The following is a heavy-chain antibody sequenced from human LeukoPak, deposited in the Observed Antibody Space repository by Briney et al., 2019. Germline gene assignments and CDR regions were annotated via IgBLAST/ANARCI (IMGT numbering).Heavy chain of an antibody. D-gene: IGHD3-22*01. CDR2: IIPIFGTA. CDR3: GRVRYDSTPDPSN. J-gene: IGHJ4*02. Sequence: ASVKVSCKASGGTFSSYAISGVRQAPGQGLEWMGRIIPIFGTANYAQKFQGRVTITADKSTSTAYMELSSLRSEDTAVYYCGRVRYDSTPDPSNWGQGTLVTVSS. V-gene: IGHV1-69*06. CDR1: GGTFSSYA.